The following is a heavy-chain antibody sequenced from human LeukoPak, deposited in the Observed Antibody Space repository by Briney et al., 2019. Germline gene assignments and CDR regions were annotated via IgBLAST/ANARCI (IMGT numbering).Heavy chain of an antibody. CDR1: GITLSNYG. CDR2: ISDSGGST. D-gene: IGHD3-22*01. J-gene: IGHJ4*02. CDR3: AKRGVVIRVILVRFHKAAYYFDS. Sequence: GGSLRLSCAVSGITLSNYGMSWVRQAPGKGLEWVAGISDSGGSTSYADSVKGRFTISRDNPKNTLYLQMNSLRAEDTAVYFCAKRGVVIRVILVRFHKAAYYFDSWGQGALVTVSS. V-gene: IGHV3-23*01.